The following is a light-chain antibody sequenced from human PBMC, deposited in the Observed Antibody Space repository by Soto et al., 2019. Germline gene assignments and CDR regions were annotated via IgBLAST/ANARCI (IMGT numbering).Light chain of an antibody. J-gene: IGLJ1*01. V-gene: IGLV1-47*01. CDR3: AAWDDSMSGQV. Sequence: QSVLTQPPSASGTPGLRVTISCSGSSSNIGSNYVYWYQQLPGTAPKLLIYRNNQRPSGVPDRFSGSKSGTSASLAISGLRSEDEADYYCAAWDDSMSGQVFGTGTKVTVL. CDR1: SSNIGSNY. CDR2: RNN.